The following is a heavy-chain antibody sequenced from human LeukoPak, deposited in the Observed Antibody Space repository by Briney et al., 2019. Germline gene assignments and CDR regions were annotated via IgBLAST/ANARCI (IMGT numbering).Heavy chain of an antibody. CDR2: LGQDGTKE. CDR3: ARDRGTQSDY. Sequence: GGSLRLSCAASGFTFTGYWMSWVRQAPGKGLEWVANLGQDGTKEYYVDSVKGRFTISRDNAKNSLFLQMDSLRPEDTAVYYCARDRGTQSDYWGQGTLVTVSS. J-gene: IGHJ4*02. D-gene: IGHD3-16*01. V-gene: IGHV3-7*01. CDR1: GFTFTGYW.